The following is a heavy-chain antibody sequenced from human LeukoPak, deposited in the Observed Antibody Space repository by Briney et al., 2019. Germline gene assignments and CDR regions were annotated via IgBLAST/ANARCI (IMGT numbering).Heavy chain of an antibody. V-gene: IGHV4-38-2*02. J-gene: IGHJ4*02. CDR1: GYSISNGYY. CDR3: AREDRVAVLFGY. Sequence: SETLSLTCVVSGYSISNGYYWAWIRQPPGKGLEWIATIFHSGTTYYNPSLKSRVTISVDTSENQFSLRLSSVTAADTAVYFCAREDRVAVLFGYWGQGTLVTVSS. D-gene: IGHD6-19*01. CDR2: IFHSGTT.